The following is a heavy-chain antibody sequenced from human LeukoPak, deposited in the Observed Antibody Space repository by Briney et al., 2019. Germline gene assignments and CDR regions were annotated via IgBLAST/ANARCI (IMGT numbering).Heavy chain of an antibody. J-gene: IGHJ3*01. CDR3: AREIMSASFFDALDL. V-gene: IGHV3-13*01. D-gene: IGHD2-2*01. Sequence: GGSLRLSCEASEFTFSRYDMHWVRQVRGKGLEWVSAIGTLGDTYYSDSVKGRFTISREDARNSLFLQMNSLRAGDTAVYFCAREIMSASFFDALDLWGQGTLVAISS. CDR1: EFTFSRYD. CDR2: IGTLGDT.